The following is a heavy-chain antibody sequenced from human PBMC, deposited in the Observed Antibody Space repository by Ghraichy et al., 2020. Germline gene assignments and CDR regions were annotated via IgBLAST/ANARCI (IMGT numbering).Heavy chain of an antibody. J-gene: IGHJ4*02. V-gene: IGHV3-13*01. CDR2: IGTAGDT. Sequence: GGSLRLSCAASGFTFSSYDMHWVRQTTGKGLEWVSAIGTAGDTYYPGSVKGRFTISRENAKNSLYLQMNSLRAGDTAVYYCARASGTSKGKWYYFDYWGQGTLVTVSS. D-gene: IGHD2-8*01. CDR1: GFTFSSYD. CDR3: ARASGTSKGKWYYFDY.